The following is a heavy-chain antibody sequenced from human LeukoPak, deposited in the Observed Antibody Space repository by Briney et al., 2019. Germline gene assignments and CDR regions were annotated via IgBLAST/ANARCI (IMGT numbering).Heavy chain of an antibody. J-gene: IGHJ4*02. CDR3: ARDYRSSSGWTVDY. V-gene: IGHV4-39*02. CDR2: IYYSGST. D-gene: IGHD6-19*01. CDR1: GGSISSSSYY. Sequence: SETLSPTCTVSGGSISSSSYYWGWIRQPPGKGLEWIGSIYYSGSTYYNPSLKSRVTISVDTSKNQFSLKLSSVTAADTAVYYCARDYRSSSGWTVDYWGQGTLVTVSS.